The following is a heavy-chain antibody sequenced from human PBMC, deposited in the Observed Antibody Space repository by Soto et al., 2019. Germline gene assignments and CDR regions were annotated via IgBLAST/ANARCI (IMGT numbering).Heavy chain of an antibody. Sequence: GGSLRLSCAASGFTFSSYAMSWVRQAPWKGLEWVSAISGSGGSTYYADSVKGRFTISRDNSKNTLYLQMNSLRAEDTAVYYCAKDTARRSSYYDFWSGYYYFDYWGQGTLVTVSS. CDR3: AKDTARRSSYYDFWSGYYYFDY. CDR2: ISGSGGST. CDR1: GFTFSSYA. V-gene: IGHV3-23*01. D-gene: IGHD3-3*01. J-gene: IGHJ4*02.